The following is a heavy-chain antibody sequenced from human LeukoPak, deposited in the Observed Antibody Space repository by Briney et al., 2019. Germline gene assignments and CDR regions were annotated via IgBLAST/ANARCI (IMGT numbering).Heavy chain of an antibody. Sequence: SEALSLTCTVSGGSISSYYWSWIRQPAGKGLEWIGYIYYSGSTNYNPSLKSRVTISVDTSKNQFSLKLSSVTAADTAVYYCARGGVGASSDYYYYGMDVWGQGTTVTVSS. CDR2: IYYSGST. D-gene: IGHD1-26*01. CDR1: GGSISSYY. V-gene: IGHV4-59*01. J-gene: IGHJ6*02. CDR3: ARGGVGASSDYYYYGMDV.